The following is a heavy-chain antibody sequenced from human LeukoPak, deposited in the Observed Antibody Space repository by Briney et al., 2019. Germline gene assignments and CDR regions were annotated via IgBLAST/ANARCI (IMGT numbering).Heavy chain of an antibody. D-gene: IGHD3-10*01. CDR3: ASRRIGENFDY. CDR2: MNHSGST. CDR1: GGSFSGYY. Sequence: SETLSLTCAVYGGSFSGYYWSWIRQPPGKGLEWIGEMNHSGSTNYNPSLKSRVTISVDTSKNQFSLKLSSVTAADTAVYYCASRRIGENFDYWGQGTLVTVSS. V-gene: IGHV4-34*01. J-gene: IGHJ4*02.